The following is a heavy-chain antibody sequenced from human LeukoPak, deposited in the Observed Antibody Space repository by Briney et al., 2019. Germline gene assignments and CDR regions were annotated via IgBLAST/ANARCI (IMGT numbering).Heavy chain of an antibody. Sequence: SETLSLTCTVSGGSIGNFYWNWIRQPAGKGLEWIGRIFTTGSTNYNPSLKSRVTISLDTSTHHFSLNLSSVTAADTAVYYCAREYDYWGQGTLVTVSS. V-gene: IGHV4-4*07. CDR2: IFTTGST. CDR1: GGSIGNFY. CDR3: AREYDY. J-gene: IGHJ4*02.